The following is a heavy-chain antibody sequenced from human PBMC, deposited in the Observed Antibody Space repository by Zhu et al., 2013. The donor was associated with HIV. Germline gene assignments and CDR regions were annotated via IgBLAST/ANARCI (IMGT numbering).Heavy chain of an antibody. CDR3: ARVPSVGATRYFQH. CDR2: INPNSGGT. CDR1: GGTFSSYA. Sequence: QVQLVQSGAEVKKPGSSVKVSCKASGGTFSSYAISWVRQAPGQGLEWMGWINPNSGGTNYAQKFQGRVTMTRDTSISTAYMELSRLRSDDTAVYYCARVPSVGATRYFQHWGQGTLVTVSS. J-gene: IGHJ1*01. D-gene: IGHD1-26*01. V-gene: IGHV1-2*02.